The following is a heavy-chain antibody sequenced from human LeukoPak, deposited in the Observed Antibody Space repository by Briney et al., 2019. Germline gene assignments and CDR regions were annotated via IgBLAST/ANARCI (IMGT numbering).Heavy chain of an antibody. CDR3: ATGVRGYNSALDY. Sequence: GGSLRLSCAASGFNFSNYYMNWVRQAPGKGLEWVSSISSGSSYIYYADSLKGRFTISRDNAKNSLYLQMNSLRAEDTAVYYCATGVRGYNSALDYWGQGTLVTVSP. D-gene: IGHD6-19*01. J-gene: IGHJ4*02. CDR1: GFNFSNYY. CDR2: ISSGSSYI. V-gene: IGHV3-21*01.